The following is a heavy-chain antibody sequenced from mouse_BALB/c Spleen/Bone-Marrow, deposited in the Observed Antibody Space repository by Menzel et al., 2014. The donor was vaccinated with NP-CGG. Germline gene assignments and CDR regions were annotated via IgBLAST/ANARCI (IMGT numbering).Heavy chain of an antibody. J-gene: IGHJ4*01. Sequence: EVQLQQSGPELVKPGASVKMSCKASGYTFXSYIMHWVKQKPGQGLEWIGYINPYNDGTKYNEKFKGKATLTSDKSSSTAYMELSSLTSEGSAVYYCARRWLPYAMDYWGQGTSVTVSS. CDR1: GYTFXSYI. D-gene: IGHD2-3*01. CDR3: ARRWLPYAMDY. V-gene: IGHV1-14*01. CDR2: INPYNDGT.